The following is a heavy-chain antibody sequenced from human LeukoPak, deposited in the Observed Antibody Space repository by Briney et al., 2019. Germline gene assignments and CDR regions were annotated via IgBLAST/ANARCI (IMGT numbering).Heavy chain of an antibody. CDR1: GFTVSSNH. J-gene: IGHJ6*02. D-gene: IGHD3-22*01. Sequence: GGSLRLSCAASGFTVSSNHMSWVRQAPGKGLEWVSVIYSGGSTYYANSVKGRLTISRDNSKNTLYLQMNSLRAEDTAVYYCAKGRPSSGYYLWYYGMDVWGQGTTVTVSS. CDR2: IYSGGST. CDR3: AKGRPSSGYYLWYYGMDV. V-gene: IGHV3-53*01.